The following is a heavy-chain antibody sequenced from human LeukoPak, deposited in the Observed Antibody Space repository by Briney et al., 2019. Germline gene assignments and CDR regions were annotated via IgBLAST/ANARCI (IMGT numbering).Heavy chain of an antibody. V-gene: IGHV3-23*01. Sequence: GGSLRLSCAASVFTFTRYAMSWVRQAPGKGLDWVSAISASGTSTYYADSVKGRFTISRDNSKNMLYLQMNSLRAEDTALYYCAKDADISVELVVITSFDSWGQGTLVTVSS. D-gene: IGHD3-22*01. CDR3: AKDADISVELVVITSFDS. CDR1: VFTFTRYA. CDR2: ISASGTST. J-gene: IGHJ4*02.